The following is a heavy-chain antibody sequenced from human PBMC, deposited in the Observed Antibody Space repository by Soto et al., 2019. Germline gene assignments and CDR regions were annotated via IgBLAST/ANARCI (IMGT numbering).Heavy chain of an antibody. CDR2: IKQDGSEQ. CDR3: AREAV. J-gene: IGHJ6*02. V-gene: IGHV3-7*05. Sequence: EVQLVESGGGLVQPGGSLRLSCAASGFTFSGYWMSWVRQAPGKGLEWVANIKQDGSEQFYVDSVKGRFTISRNNAKNSLYLQMNSLRAEDTAVYYCAREAVWGQGTTVTVSS. CDR1: GFTFSGYW.